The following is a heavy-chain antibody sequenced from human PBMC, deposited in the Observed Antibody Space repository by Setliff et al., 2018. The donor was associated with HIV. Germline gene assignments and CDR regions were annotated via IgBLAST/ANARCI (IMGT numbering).Heavy chain of an antibody. D-gene: IGHD3-10*01. CDR1: GGSISSGSYY. CDR2: IYTSGST. Sequence: SETLSLTCTVSGGSISSGSYYWSWIRQPAGKGLEWIGRIYTSGSTNYNPSLKSRVTISVDTSKNQFSLKLSSVTAADTAVYYCARGQGLLLWFGELPRDNWFDPWGQGTLVTVSS. CDR3: ARGQGLLLWFGELPRDNWFDP. V-gene: IGHV4-61*02. J-gene: IGHJ5*02.